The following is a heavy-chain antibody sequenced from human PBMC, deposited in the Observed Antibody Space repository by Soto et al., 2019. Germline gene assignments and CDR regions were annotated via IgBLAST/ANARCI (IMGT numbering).Heavy chain of an antibody. J-gene: IGHJ4*02. CDR2: IYRGGST. CDR3: AREGAGTDY. V-gene: IGHV3-53*04. CDR1: GFTVSSNY. Sequence: EVQLVESGGGLVQPGGSLRLSCAASGFTVSSNYMSLVRQAAGKGLEWVSVIYRGGSTYYADSVKGRFTISRHNSKNTLYLQMNSLRAEDTAVYYCAREGAGTDYWGQGTLVTVSS. D-gene: IGHD6-19*01.